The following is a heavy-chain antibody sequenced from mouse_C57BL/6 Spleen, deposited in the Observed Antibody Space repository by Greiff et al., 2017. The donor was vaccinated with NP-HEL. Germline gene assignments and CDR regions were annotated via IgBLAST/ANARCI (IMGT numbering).Heavy chain of an antibody. V-gene: IGHV1-15*01. CDR3: TRYYYEEY. CDR2: IDPETGGT. Sequence: QVQLKESGAELVRPGASVTLSCKASGYTFTDYEMHWVKQTPVHGLEWIGAIDPETGGTAYNQKFKGKAILTADKSSSTAYMELRSLTSEDSAVYYCTRYYYEEYWGQGTTLTVSS. D-gene: IGHD1-1*01. J-gene: IGHJ2*01. CDR1: GYTFTDYE.